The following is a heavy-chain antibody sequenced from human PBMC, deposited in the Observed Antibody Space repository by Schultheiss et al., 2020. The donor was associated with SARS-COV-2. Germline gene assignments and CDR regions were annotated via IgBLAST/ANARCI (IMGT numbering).Heavy chain of an antibody. Sequence: SETLSLTCAVYGGSFSGYYWSWIRQPPGKGLEWIGYIYYSGSTYYNPSLKSRVTISVDTSKNQFSLKLSSVTAADTAVYYCARWVTAAGSTGDAFDIWGQGTMVTVSS. CDR1: GGSFSGYY. D-gene: IGHD6-13*01. CDR2: IYYSGST. J-gene: IGHJ3*02. CDR3: ARWVTAAGSTGDAFDI. V-gene: IGHV4-34*09.